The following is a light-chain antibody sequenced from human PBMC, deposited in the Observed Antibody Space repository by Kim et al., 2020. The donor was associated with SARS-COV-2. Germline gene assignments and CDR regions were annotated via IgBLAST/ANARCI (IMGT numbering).Light chain of an antibody. CDR2: GAS. J-gene: IGKJ2*01. CDR3: QQYNDWPGT. CDR1: EGISNN. V-gene: IGKV3-15*01. Sequence: SVSPGERATPSWRASEGISNNLAWYQQRPGQAPRLLIYGASIRATDIPARFSGSESGTEFTLTISSLQPEDFAVYYCQQYNDWPGTFGQGTKLEI.